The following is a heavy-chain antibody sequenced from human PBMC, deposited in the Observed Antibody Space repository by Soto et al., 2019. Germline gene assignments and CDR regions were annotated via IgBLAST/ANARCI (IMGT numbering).Heavy chain of an antibody. J-gene: IGHJ3*02. D-gene: IGHD1-26*01. CDR1: GYTFTGYG. Sequence: QVQLVQSGAEVKKPGASVKVSCKASGYTFTGYGITWVRLAPGQGLEWMGWISAYNGNTNYAQRLQGRVTMTTDTXXTXAXXXLXXXXXXXXAXYYCARWTRDGSYSGAFDIWGQGTMVTVSS. CDR2: ISAYNGNT. V-gene: IGHV1-18*01. CDR3: ARWTRDGSYSGAFDI.